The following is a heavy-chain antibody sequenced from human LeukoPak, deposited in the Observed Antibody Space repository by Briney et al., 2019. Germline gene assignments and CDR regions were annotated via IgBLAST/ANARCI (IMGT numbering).Heavy chain of an antibody. J-gene: IGHJ6*03. CDR3: AGNYYYYMDV. CDR1: GFTVSSNY. V-gene: IGHV3-53*01. CDR2: IYSGGST. Sequence: GGSLRLSCAASGFTVSSNYMSWVRQALGKGLEWVSVIYSGGSTYYADSVKGRFTISRDNSKNTLYLQMNSLRAEDTAVYYCAGNYYYYMDVWGKGTTATVSS.